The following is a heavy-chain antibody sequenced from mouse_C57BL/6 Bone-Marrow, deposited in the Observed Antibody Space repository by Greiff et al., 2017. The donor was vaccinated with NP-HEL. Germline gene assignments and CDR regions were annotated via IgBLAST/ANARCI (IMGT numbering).Heavy chain of an antibody. CDR2: IRSKSNNYAT. CDR3: VREDGSSYWYFDV. Sequence: EVKLMESGGGLVQPKGSLKLSCAASGFSFNTYAMNWVRQAPGKGLVWVARIRSKSNNYATYYADSVKDRVTISRDDSASMLYLQMNNLKPEDTAMYYCVREDGSSYWYFDVWGTGTTVTVSS. V-gene: IGHV10-1*01. D-gene: IGHD1-1*01. J-gene: IGHJ1*03. CDR1: GFSFNTYA.